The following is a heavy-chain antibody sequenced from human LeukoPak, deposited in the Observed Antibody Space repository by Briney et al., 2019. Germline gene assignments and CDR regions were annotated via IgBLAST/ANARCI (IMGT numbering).Heavy chain of an antibody. D-gene: IGHD3-3*01. CDR3: ARVGIFGVVIYY. J-gene: IGHJ4*02. CDR1: GFTVSSNY. V-gene: IGHV3-53*01. CDR2: IYSGGST. Sequence: GGSLRLSCAASGFTVSSNYMSWVRQAPGKGLEWASVIYSGGSTYYADSVKGRFTISRDNSKNTLYLQMNSLRAEDTAVYYCARVGIFGVVIYYWGQGTLVTVSS.